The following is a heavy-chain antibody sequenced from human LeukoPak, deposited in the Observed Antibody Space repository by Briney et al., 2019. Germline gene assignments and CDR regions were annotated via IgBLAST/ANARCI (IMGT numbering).Heavy chain of an antibody. D-gene: IGHD6-19*01. CDR1: GGSISSSSYY. Sequence: PSETLSLTCTVSGGSISSSSYYWGWIRQPPGKGLEWIGSIYYSGNTYHKPSLKSRVTISVDTSKSQFSLKLSSVTAADTAVYYCARQPNEPAIAVPKRGPGNWYFDLWGRGTLITVSS. CDR2: IYYSGNT. CDR3: ARQPNEPAIAVPKRGPGNWYFDL. J-gene: IGHJ2*01. V-gene: IGHV4-39*01.